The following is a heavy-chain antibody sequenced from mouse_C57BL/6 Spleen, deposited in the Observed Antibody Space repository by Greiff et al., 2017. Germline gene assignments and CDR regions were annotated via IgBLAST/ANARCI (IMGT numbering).Heavy chain of an antibody. CDR3: ARDEIYDGDCDFDY. V-gene: IGHV5-4*01. CDR1: GFTFSSYA. Sequence: EVQRVESGGGLVKPGGSLKLSCAASGFTFSSYAMSWVRQTPDKRLEWVATISDGGSYTYSPDTVKGRFTISSDSAKNNLYLQMSHLKSEDTAMYYCARDEIYDGDCDFDYWGQGTTLTVSS. D-gene: IGHD2-3*01. J-gene: IGHJ2*01. CDR2: ISDGGSYT.